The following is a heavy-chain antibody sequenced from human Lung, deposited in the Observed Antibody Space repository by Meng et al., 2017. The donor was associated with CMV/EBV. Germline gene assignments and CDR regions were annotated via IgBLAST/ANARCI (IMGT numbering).Heavy chain of an antibody. J-gene: IGHJ4*02. V-gene: IGHV1-2*02. Sequence: ASXXVSCKASGYSFTAYYIHWVRQAPGQGLEWMGWISPNSGGTNYAQRFQGRVTLTRDTSISTVYMELRRLTSDDTAVYFCARDFVVLPAATYFDYWGQGTLVTVSS. CDR1: GYSFTAYY. CDR2: ISPNSGGT. D-gene: IGHD2-2*01. CDR3: ARDFVVLPAATYFDY.